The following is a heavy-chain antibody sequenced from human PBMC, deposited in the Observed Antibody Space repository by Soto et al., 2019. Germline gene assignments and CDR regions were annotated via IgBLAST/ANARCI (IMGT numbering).Heavy chain of an antibody. V-gene: IGHV4-61*08. Sequence: PSETLSLTCAVSGGSISSGGYSWIWIRQTPGKGLEWIGYIYYSGSTNYNPSLKSRVTISVDTSKNQFSLKLSSVTAADTAVYYCARAPRGNYGYPSYFDYWGQGTLVTVSS. J-gene: IGHJ4*02. D-gene: IGHD3-10*01. CDR1: GGSISSGGYS. CDR2: IYYSGST. CDR3: ARAPRGNYGYPSYFDY.